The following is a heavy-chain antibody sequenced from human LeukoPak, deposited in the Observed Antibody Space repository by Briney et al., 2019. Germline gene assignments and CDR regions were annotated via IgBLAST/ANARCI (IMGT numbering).Heavy chain of an antibody. CDR2: IYYSGST. J-gene: IGHJ4*02. V-gene: IGHV4-39*01. CDR3: VQGNAAGYY. D-gene: IGHD6-13*01. Sequence: SETLSLTCTVSGGSISSSSYYWGWIRQPPGKGLEWIGSIYYSGSTYYNPSLKSRVTISVDTSKNQFSLKLSSVTAADTAVYYCVQGNAAGYYWGQGTLVTVSS. CDR1: GGSISSSSYY.